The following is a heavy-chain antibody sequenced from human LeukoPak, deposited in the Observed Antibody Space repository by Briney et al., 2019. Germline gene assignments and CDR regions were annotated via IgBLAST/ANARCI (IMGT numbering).Heavy chain of an antibody. V-gene: IGHV3-74*01. CDR2: INTDGTVT. CDR1: GFTFSGHS. J-gene: IGHJ4*02. D-gene: IGHD6-19*01. Sequence: GGSLRLSCAATGFTFSGHSMGWVRQAPGKGLESVSRINTDGTVTTYADSVKGRFTVSRDNADNTMFLQMNSVRDEDTAVYYCATKQWLAPPPDSWGQGTPVTVSS. CDR3: ATKQWLAPPPDS.